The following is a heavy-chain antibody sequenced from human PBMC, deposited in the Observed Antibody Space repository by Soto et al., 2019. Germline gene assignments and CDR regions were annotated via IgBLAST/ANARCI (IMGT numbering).Heavy chain of an antibody. V-gene: IGHV3-11*05. CDR2: ISSSSSYT. CDR3: ARSGSSWTWWFDP. J-gene: IGHJ5*02. CDR1: GFTFSDYY. D-gene: IGHD6-13*01. Sequence: QVQLVESGGGLVKPGGSLRLSCAASGFTFSDYYMSWIRQAPGKGLEWVSYISSSSSYTNYADSVKGRFTISRDNAKTSRYLQMNSLRAEDTAVYYCARSGSSWTWWFDPLGQGTLVTVSS.